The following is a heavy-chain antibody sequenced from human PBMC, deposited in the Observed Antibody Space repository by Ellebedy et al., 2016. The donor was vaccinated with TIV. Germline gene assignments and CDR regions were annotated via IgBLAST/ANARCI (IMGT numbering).Heavy chain of an antibody. V-gene: IGHV3-66*01. Sequence: PGGSLRLSCAASGLTVTSNYMNWVRQAHGKGLEGVSVFYTDGRTYFADSVKGRFTVSRDITRNTLYLQMNSLRAEDTAVYYCARVRGRTESYAMDVWGQGTTVTVSS. CDR1: GLTVTSNY. D-gene: IGHD1-1*01. CDR3: ARVRGRTESYAMDV. CDR2: FYTDGRT. J-gene: IGHJ6*02.